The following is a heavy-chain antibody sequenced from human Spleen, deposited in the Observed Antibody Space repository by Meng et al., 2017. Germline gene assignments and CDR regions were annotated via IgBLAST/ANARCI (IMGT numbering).Heavy chain of an antibody. V-gene: IGHV4-61*02. D-gene: IGHD3-3*01. CDR2: IYTSGST. CDR3: ARETIDVYYYYGMDV. J-gene: IGHJ6*02. Sequence: SETLSLTCTVSGGSISSGSYYWSWIRQPAGKGLEWIGRIYTSGSTNYNPTLKSRVTIPVDTSKNQFSLKLSSVTAADTAVYYCARETIDVYYYYGMDVWGQGTTVTVSS. CDR1: GGSISSGSYY.